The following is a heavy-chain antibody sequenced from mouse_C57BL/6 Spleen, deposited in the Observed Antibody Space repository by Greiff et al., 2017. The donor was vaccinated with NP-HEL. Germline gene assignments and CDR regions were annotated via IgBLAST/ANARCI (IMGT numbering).Heavy chain of an antibody. Sequence: DVKLQESGPGMVKPSQSLSLTCTVTGYSITSGYDWHWIRHFPGNKLEWMGYISYSGSTNYNPSLKSRISITHDTSKNHFFLKLNSVTTEDTATYYCARPDGYYGFAYWGQGTLVTVSA. D-gene: IGHD2-3*01. CDR3: ARPDGYYGFAY. CDR2: ISYSGST. J-gene: IGHJ3*01. V-gene: IGHV3-1*01. CDR1: GYSITSGYD.